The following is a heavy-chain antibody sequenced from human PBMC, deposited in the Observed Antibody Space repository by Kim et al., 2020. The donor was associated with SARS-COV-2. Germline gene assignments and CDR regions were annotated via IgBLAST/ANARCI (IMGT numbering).Heavy chain of an antibody. CDR1: GGSISSSSYY. CDR2: IYYSGST. D-gene: IGHD3-10*01. V-gene: IGHV4-39*01. CDR3: ARHVSSWFGELSINYYYGMDV. J-gene: IGHJ6*02. Sequence: SETLSLTCTVSGGSISSSSYYWGWIRQPPGKGLEWIGSIYYSGSTYYNPSLKSRVTISVDTSKNQFSLKLSSVTAADTAVYYCARHVSSWFGELSINYYYGMDVWGQGTTVTVSS.